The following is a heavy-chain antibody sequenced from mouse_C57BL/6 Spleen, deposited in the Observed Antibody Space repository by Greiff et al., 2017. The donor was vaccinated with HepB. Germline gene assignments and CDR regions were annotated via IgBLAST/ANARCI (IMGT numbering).Heavy chain of an antibody. D-gene: IGHD1-1*01. CDR1: GFTFSDYG. CDR3: ARDYYGSRDY. V-gene: IGHV5-17*01. Sequence: EVKLQESGGGLVKPGGSLKLSCAASGFTFSDYGMHWVRQAPEKGLEWVAYISSGSSTIYYADTVKGRFTISRDNAKNTLFLQMTSLRSEDTAMYYCARDYYGSRDYWGQGTTLTVSS. J-gene: IGHJ2*01. CDR2: ISSGSSTI.